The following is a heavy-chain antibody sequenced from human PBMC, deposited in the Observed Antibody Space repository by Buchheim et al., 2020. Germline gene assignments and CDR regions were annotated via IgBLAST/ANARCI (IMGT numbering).Heavy chain of an antibody. D-gene: IGHD3-10*01. J-gene: IGHJ4*02. V-gene: IGHV3-23*01. Sequence: EVQLLESGGGLVQPGEPLRLSCEASGFTFVNVAMHWFRQAPGKGLEWVSSAGTGGAGFYAESVKGRFSVSRDNSRHTLYLHMTSLRAEDTAIYYCARSRLLDYWGQGT. CDR3: ARSRLLDY. CDR2: SAGTGGAG. CDR1: GFTFVNVA.